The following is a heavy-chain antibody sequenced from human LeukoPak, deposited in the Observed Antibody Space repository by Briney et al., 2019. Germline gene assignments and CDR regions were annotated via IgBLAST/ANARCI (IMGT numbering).Heavy chain of an antibody. Sequence: SETLSLTCTVSGGSISTYYWSWIRQPPGKGLEWIGYSYYSGNTNYNPSLKSRVTISVDTSKNQFSLKLSSVTAADTAVYYCARWRWLQSHFDYWGQGTLVTVSS. J-gene: IGHJ4*02. CDR1: GGSISTYY. D-gene: IGHD5-24*01. V-gene: IGHV4-59*12. CDR2: SYYSGNT. CDR3: ARWRWLQSHFDY.